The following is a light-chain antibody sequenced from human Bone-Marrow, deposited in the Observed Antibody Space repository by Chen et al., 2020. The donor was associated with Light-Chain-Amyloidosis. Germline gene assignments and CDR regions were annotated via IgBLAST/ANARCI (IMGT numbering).Light chain of an antibody. J-gene: IGKJ1*01. CDR3: LQDYNYPRT. V-gene: IGKV1-6*02. CDR1: QGIRND. CDR2: AAS. Sequence: AIQMTQSPSPLSASVGDRVTITCRASQGIRNDLGWYQQKPGKAPKLLIYAASSLQSGGPSRFSGTGSGTDFTLTISNLLPEDFATYYCLQDYNYPRTFGQGTKVEIK.